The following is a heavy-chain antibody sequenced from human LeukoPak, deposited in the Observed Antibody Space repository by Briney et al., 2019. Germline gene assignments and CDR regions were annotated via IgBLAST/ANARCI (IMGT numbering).Heavy chain of an antibody. Sequence: SQTLSLTCAVSGGSISSGGYSWSWIRQPPGKGLEWIGYIYHSGSTYYNPSLKSRVTISVDTSKNQFSLRLSSVTAADTAVYYCARAGYSYGYDYWGQGTLVTVSS. CDR1: GGSISSGGYS. D-gene: IGHD5-18*01. CDR2: IYHSGST. V-gene: IGHV4-30-2*01. J-gene: IGHJ4*02. CDR3: ARAGYSYGYDY.